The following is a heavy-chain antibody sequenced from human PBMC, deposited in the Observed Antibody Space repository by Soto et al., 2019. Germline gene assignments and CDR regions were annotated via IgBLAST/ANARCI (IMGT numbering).Heavy chain of an antibody. Sequence: QVQLVESGGGVVQPGRSLRLSCAASGLTFTDYAMHWVRQAPGKGLEWVAGVSYDGSNKYYADSVKGRFTISRDNSKNTLYVQMSSLRAEDTAVYYCARAGGYSSSPGYVWGQGTTVTVSS. D-gene: IGHD6-13*01. CDR2: VSYDGSNK. CDR1: GLTFTDYA. CDR3: ARAGGYSSSPGYV. V-gene: IGHV3-30-3*01. J-gene: IGHJ6*02.